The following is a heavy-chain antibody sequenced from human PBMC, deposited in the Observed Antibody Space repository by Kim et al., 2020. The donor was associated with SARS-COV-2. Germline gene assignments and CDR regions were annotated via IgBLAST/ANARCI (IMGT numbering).Heavy chain of an antibody. V-gene: IGHV4-34*01. CDR3: ARGSRRRPDSSSWYEEYYYYGMDV. Sequence: SETLSLTCAVYGGSFSGYYWSWIRQPPGKGLEWIGEINHSGSTNYNPSLKSRVTISVDTSKNQFSLKLSSVTAADTAVYYCARGSRRRPDSSSWYEEYYYYGMDVWGQGTTVTVSS. CDR2: INHSGST. D-gene: IGHD6-13*01. CDR1: GGSFSGYY. J-gene: IGHJ6*02.